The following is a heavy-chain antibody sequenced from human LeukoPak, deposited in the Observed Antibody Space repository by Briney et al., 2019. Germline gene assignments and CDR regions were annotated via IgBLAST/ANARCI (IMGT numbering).Heavy chain of an antibody. D-gene: IGHD3-22*01. CDR1: GGTFSSYA. CDR2: ITTVVGTT. V-gene: IGHV1-69*13. Sequence: GASVKVSCKASGGTFSSYAISWVRQAPGQGLEWMGGITTVVGTTTYAQKFQGRVTITAGESTSTAYMELSSLRSEDTAVYYCARDASRGYYDSSGYWRSYWCFDLWGRGTLVTVSS. J-gene: IGHJ2*01. CDR3: ARDASRGYYDSSGYWRSYWCFDL.